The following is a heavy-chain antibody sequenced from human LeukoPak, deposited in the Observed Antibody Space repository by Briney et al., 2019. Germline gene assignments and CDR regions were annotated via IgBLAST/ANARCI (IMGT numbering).Heavy chain of an antibody. V-gene: IGHV3-23*01. Sequence: GGSLRLSCAASGFTFSSYAMSWVRQAPGKGLEWVSGISGSGGSTYYADSVKGRFTISRDNSKSTLYLQMNSLRAEDTAVYYCAKDSYYDSSGYYPPSYFDYWGQGTLVTVSS. J-gene: IGHJ4*02. CDR3: AKDSYYDSSGYYPPSYFDY. D-gene: IGHD3-22*01. CDR2: ISGSGGST. CDR1: GFTFSSYA.